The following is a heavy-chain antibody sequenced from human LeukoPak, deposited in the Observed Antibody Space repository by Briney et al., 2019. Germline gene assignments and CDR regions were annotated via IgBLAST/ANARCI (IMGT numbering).Heavy chain of an antibody. V-gene: IGHV4-30-2*01. CDR2: IYHSGST. CDR3: ASIASDASAFDI. J-gene: IGHJ3*02. CDR1: GGSISSGGYS. Sequence: SETLSLTCAVSGGSISSGGYSWSWIRQPPGKGLEWIGYIYHSGSTYYNPSLKSRVTISVDRSKNQFSLKLSSVTAADTAVYYCASIASDASAFDIWGQGTMVTVSS.